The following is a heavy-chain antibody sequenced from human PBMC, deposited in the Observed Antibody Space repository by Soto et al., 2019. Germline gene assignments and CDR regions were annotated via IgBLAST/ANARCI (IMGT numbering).Heavy chain of an antibody. Sequence: EVQLVESGGGLVQPGGSLRLSCAASGFSFNNYDMHWVRQVAGKGLEWVSAIGFAGDPFYTDSVEGRFTISRENAKDSLFLQMNNLRGGDTAVYYCARGSFVARNFLAYMDVWGRGTTVAVSS. D-gene: IGHD3-3*01. CDR1: GFSFNNYD. V-gene: IGHV3-13*05. J-gene: IGHJ6*03. CDR3: ARGSFVARNFLAYMDV. CDR2: IGFAGDP.